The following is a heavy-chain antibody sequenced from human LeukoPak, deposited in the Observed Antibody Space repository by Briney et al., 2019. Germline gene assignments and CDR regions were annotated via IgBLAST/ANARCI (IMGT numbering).Heavy chain of an antibody. CDR1: GGSISSYY. CDR2: IYYSGST. D-gene: IGHD2-2*01. Sequence: SETLSLTCTVSGGSISSYYWSWIRQPPGKGLEWIGYIYYSGSTNYNPPLKSRVTISVDTSKNQFSLKLSSVTAADTAVYYCARLGVVPAARSYYYYYGMDVWGQGTTVTVSS. J-gene: IGHJ6*02. V-gene: IGHV4-59*12. CDR3: ARLGVVPAARSYYYYYGMDV.